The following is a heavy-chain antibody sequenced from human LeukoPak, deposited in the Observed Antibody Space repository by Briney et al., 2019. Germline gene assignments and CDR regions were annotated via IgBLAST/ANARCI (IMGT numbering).Heavy chain of an antibody. CDR2: IIPIFGTA. V-gene: IGHV1-69*01. J-gene: IGHJ4*02. CDR3: VSCGTTTCIIRFDH. D-gene: IGHD2-2*01. CDR1: GGTFSSYA. Sequence: GSSVKVSCKASGGTFSSYAISWVRQAPGQGLEWMGGIIPIFGTANYAQKFQGRVTITADESTSTAYMELSSLRAEDTAVYYCVSCGTTTCIIRFDHWGQGTLVTVSS.